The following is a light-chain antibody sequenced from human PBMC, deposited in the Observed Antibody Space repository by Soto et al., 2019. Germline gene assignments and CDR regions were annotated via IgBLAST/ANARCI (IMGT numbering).Light chain of an antibody. CDR1: SGHSNYA. J-gene: IGLJ2*01. CDR3: QTWGTGIYVV. CDR2: LNSDGTH. Sequence: QSVLTQSPSASASLGASVKLTCTLSSGHSNYAIAWHQQQPEKGPRYLMKLNSDGTHSKGDGIPDRFSGSSSGAERYLTISSLRSEDEAYYYCQTWGTGIYVVFGGGTKLTVL. V-gene: IGLV4-69*01.